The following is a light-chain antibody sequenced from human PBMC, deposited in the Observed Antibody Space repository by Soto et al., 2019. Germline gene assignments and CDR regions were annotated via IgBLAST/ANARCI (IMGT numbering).Light chain of an antibody. CDR1: RANIGSNT. J-gene: IGLJ1*01. CDR3: AAWEDSLNPSFV. Sequence: QSVLTQSPSVSGTPGQKVTISCSGSRANIGSNTVNWYQHLPGTVPKLLIYSNNQRPSGVPDRFSGSKSGTSASLAISGLQSEDEADYYCAAWEDSLNPSFVFGTGTQLTVL. V-gene: IGLV1-44*01. CDR2: SNN.